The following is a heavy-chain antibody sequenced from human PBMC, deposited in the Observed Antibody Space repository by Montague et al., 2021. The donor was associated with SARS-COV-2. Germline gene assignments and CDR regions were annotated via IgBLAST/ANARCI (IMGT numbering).Heavy chain of an antibody. Sequence: SETLSLTCTVSGGSISSFYWSWFRQPPGKGLEWIGYTSDSGSTNYNPSLTSRVTMSVDTSKNQFSLKVNSVTAADTAVYYCARHDSATLPAVYWGQGTLVTVSS. CDR1: GGSISSFY. D-gene: IGHD2-15*01. CDR2: TSDSGST. J-gene: IGHJ4*02. V-gene: IGHV4-59*08. CDR3: ARHDSATLPAVY.